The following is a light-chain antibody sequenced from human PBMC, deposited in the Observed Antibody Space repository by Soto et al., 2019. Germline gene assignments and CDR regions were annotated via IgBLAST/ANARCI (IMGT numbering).Light chain of an antibody. Sequence: EIVLTQSPGTLSLSPGERATLSCRASQSVSSSYLAWYQQKPGQAPRLLIYGAYSRATGITDRFSGSGSGTDFTLTISRLEPEDFAVYYCQQYGSSLFTFGPGTKVDIK. V-gene: IGKV3-20*01. CDR1: QSVSSSY. CDR3: QQYGSSLFT. CDR2: GAY. J-gene: IGKJ3*01.